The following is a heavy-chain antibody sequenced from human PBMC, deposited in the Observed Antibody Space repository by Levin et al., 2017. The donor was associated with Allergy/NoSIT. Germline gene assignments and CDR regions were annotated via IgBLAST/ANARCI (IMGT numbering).Heavy chain of an antibody. V-gene: IGHV3-23*01. CDR1: GFTFSSYA. D-gene: IGHD3-22*01. Sequence: GESLKISCAASGFTFSSYAMSWVRQALGKGLEWVSAINDSGDTTFYPDSVKGRFTISRDNSKNTLYLQMNSLRAEDTAVYYCAKVTRHHGVLTSGFDYWGQGTLVTVSS. J-gene: IGHJ4*02. CDR2: INDSGDTT. CDR3: AKVTRHHGVLTSGFDY.